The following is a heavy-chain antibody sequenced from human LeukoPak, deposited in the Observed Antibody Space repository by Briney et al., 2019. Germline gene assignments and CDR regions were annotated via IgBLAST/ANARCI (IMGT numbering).Heavy chain of an antibody. CDR3: ARGVTTPLDAFDI. CDR1: GGSISTYY. V-gene: IGHV4-59*01. CDR2: LYNSGST. Sequence: QTSETLSLTCTVSGGSISTYYWNWMRQPPGKGLEWIGYLYNSGSTNYNPSLKSRATISVDMSKNQLSLRLSSVTAADTVVYYCARGVTTPLDAFDIWGQGTMVTVSS. D-gene: IGHD1-26*01. J-gene: IGHJ3*02.